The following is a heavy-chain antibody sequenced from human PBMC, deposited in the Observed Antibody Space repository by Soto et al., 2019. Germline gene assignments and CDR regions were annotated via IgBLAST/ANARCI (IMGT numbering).Heavy chain of an antibody. CDR3: EKEGGPPGTRAWDFDL. D-gene: IGHD1-26*01. CDR1: GVTFSSYA. J-gene: IGHJ2*01. CDR2: ISSSGGST. Sequence: EVQLLESGGGLVQPGGSLRLSCAASGVTFSSYAMSWVRQAPGKGLEWVSGISSSGGSTYNAYSVKGRFTISRDNSKNTLYLQMNSMRAEDKAVYYCEKEGGPPGTRAWDFDLWGRGTLVTVSS. V-gene: IGHV3-23*01.